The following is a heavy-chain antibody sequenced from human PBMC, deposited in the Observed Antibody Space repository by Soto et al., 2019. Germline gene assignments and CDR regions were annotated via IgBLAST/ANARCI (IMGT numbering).Heavy chain of an antibody. D-gene: IGHD6-13*01. Sequence: ASVKVSCKASGYTFTSYYMHWVRQAPGQGLEWMGIINPSGGSTSYAQKFQGRVTMTRDTSTSTVYMELSSLRSEDTAVYYCARCGYSSSWSPPYYYYMDVWGKGTTVTVSS. CDR2: INPSGGST. CDR3: ARCGYSSSWSPPYYYYMDV. V-gene: IGHV1-46*03. J-gene: IGHJ6*03. CDR1: GYTFTSYY.